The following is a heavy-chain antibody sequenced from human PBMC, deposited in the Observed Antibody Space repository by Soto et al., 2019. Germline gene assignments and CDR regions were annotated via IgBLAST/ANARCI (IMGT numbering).Heavy chain of an antibody. CDR1: GYRFTSYW. J-gene: IGHJ4*02. CDR3: AISSIAAAGFDY. Sequence: GESLKISCKGSGYRFTSYWIGWVRQMPWKGLEWMGIIFPGDSDTRYSPSFQGRVTISADKSISAVYLQWSSLRASDTAMYYCAISSIAAAGFDYWGQGTQVTVSS. V-gene: IGHV5-51*01. D-gene: IGHD6-13*01. CDR2: IFPGDSDT.